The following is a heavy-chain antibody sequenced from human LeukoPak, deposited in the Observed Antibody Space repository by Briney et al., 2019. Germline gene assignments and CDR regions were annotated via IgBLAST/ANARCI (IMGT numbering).Heavy chain of an antibody. CDR2: INRSGGTI. CDR1: GFTLSSYS. CDR3: ARDLHRSQYNAHEGH. J-gene: IGHJ4*02. Sequence: PGGSLRLSCAASGFTLSSYSMNWVRQAPGKGLEWVSYINRSGGTIYYADSVKGRFTISRDSAKNSLYLQMNSLRAEDTAVYYCARDLHRSQYNAHEGHRGQGTLVTVSS. D-gene: IGHD5-12*01. V-gene: IGHV3-48*01.